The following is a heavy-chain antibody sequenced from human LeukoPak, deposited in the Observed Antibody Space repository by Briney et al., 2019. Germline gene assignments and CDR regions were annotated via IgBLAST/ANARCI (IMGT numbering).Heavy chain of an antibody. V-gene: IGHV4-34*01. Sequence: SETLSLTCAVYGGSFSGYYWSWIRQPPGKGLEWIGEINHGGSTNYNPSLRSRVTISVDTSKNQFSLKLSSVTAADTAVYYCARDRGPERDNFDYWGHGTLVTVSS. CDR2: INHGGST. CDR1: GGSFSGYY. D-gene: IGHD2-15*01. CDR3: ARDRGPERDNFDY. J-gene: IGHJ4*01.